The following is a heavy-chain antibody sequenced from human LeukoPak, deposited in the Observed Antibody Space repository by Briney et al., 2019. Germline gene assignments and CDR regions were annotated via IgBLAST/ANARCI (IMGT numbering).Heavy chain of an antibody. Sequence: GASVKVSCKASGYTFTSYDINWVRQATGQGLEWMGWMNPNSGNTGYAQKFQGRVTMTTDTSTSTAYMELRSLRSDDTAVYYCARGGDYDFWSGYSTFDYWGQGTLVTVSS. CDR1: GYTFTSYD. J-gene: IGHJ4*02. D-gene: IGHD3-3*01. CDR2: MNPNSGNT. V-gene: IGHV1-8*01. CDR3: ARGGDYDFWSGYSTFDY.